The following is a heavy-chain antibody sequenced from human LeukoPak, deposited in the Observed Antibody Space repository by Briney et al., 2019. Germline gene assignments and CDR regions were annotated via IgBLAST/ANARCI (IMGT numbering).Heavy chain of an antibody. Sequence: PGGSLRLSCAASGFTFSSYGMHWVRQAPGKGLEWVAVIWYDGSNKYYADSVKGRFTISRDNSKNTLYLQMNSLRAEDTAVYYCARTWARQWPDYWGQRTLATVSS. V-gene: IGHV3-33*01. CDR2: IWYDGSNK. CDR3: ARTWARQWPDY. CDR1: GFTFSSYG. D-gene: IGHD6-19*01. J-gene: IGHJ4*02.